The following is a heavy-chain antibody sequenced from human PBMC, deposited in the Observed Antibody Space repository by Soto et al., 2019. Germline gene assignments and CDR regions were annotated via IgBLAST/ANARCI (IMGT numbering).Heavy chain of an antibody. CDR2: IIPIFGSA. V-gene: IGHV1-69*05. CDR3: ARGYDTMGVDYGDYVKYYYGMDV. D-gene: IGHD4-17*01. CDR1: GGTFNTYP. J-gene: IGHJ6*02. Sequence: GASVKVSCKASGGTFNTYPFSWVRQAPGQGLEWMGGIIPIFGSANYAQKFQGRVTMTRNTSISTAYMELSSLRSEDTAVYYCARGYDTMGVDYGDYVKYYYGMDVWGQGTTVTVSS.